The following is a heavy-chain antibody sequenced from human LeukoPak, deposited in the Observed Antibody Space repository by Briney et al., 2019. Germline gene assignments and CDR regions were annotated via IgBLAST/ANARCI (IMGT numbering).Heavy chain of an antibody. J-gene: IGHJ4*02. V-gene: IGHV3-23*01. D-gene: IGHD6-6*01. CDR2: ISGSGGST. CDR3: AKDRDSSLYFDY. Sequence: GGSLRLSCAASGFTFSSYAMSWVRQAPGKGLEWVAAISGSGGSTYYADSVKGRFTISRDNYKNTLYLQMNSLRAEDTAVYYCAKDRDSSLYFDYWGQGTLVTVSS. CDR1: GFTFSSYA.